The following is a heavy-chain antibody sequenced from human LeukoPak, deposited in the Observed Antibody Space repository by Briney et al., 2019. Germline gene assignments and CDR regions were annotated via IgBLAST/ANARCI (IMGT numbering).Heavy chain of an antibody. CDR3: ARGKAWKDY. CDR2: IYPAESAA. J-gene: IGHJ4*02. Sequence: GESLKISCKTSGYIFSDYWIGWVRQTPGKVLEWGAVIYPAESAARYSPPFKGHATISADTSISTAYLQWNNLKASDTAIYYCARGKAWKDYWGQGTLVTVSS. CDR1: GYIFSDYW. D-gene: IGHD1-1*01. V-gene: IGHV5-51*01.